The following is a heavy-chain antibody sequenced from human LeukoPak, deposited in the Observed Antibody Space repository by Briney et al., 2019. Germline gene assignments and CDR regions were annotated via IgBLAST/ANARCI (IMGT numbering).Heavy chain of an antibody. Sequence: ASVKVSCKASGYTFTSYGISWVRQAPGQGLEWVGWISAYNGNTNYAQKLQGRVTMTTDTSTSTAYMELWSLRSDDTAVYYCARVVTIFGVVIAKNYYYMDVWGKGTTVTVSS. D-gene: IGHD3-3*01. J-gene: IGHJ6*03. CDR1: GYTFTSYG. V-gene: IGHV1-18*01. CDR2: ISAYNGNT. CDR3: ARVVTIFGVVIAKNYYYMDV.